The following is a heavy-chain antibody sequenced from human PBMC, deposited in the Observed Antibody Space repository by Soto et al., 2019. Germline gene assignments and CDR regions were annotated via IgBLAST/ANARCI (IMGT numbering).Heavy chain of an antibody. J-gene: IGHJ6*02. V-gene: IGHV5-51*01. Sequence: LGESLTISCKGSGYSFTSYSIDWVRQMPGKGLEWMGIIYPGDSDTRYSPSFQGQVTISADKSISTAYLQWSSLKASDTAMYYCARQSTGARLLPVGHYYYGMDVWGQGTTVTVSS. CDR1: GYSFTSYS. D-gene: IGHD6-6*01. CDR3: ARQSTGARLLPVGHYYYGMDV. CDR2: IYPGDSDT.